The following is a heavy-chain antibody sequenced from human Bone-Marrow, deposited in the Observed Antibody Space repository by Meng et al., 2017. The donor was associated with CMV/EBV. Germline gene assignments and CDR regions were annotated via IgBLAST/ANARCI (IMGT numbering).Heavy chain of an antibody. V-gene: IGHV1-69*02. J-gene: IGHJ5*02. CDR1: GGTFSSYT. D-gene: IGHD2-2*01. Sequence: KDSCKASGGTFSSYTISWVRQAPGQGLEWMGRIIPILGIANYAQKFQGRVTITADKSTSTAYMELSSLRSEDTAVYYCVWVPASNWFDPWGQGTLVTVSS. CDR3: VWVPASNWFDP. CDR2: IIPILGIA.